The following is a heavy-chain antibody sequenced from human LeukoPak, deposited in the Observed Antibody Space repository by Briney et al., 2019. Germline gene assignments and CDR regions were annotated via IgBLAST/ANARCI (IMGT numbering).Heavy chain of an antibody. J-gene: IGHJ4*02. CDR1: GYTFSCYY. CDR3: ARGVASMTFDF. D-gene: IGHD5-12*01. V-gene: IGHV1-2*02. Sequence: ASVKVSCKASGYTFSCYYMHWVRQAPGQGLEWMGWIHPNSGDTNYAQKFQGRVAMTRDTSISTDYLELSSLRSDDTAVYYCARGVASMTFDFWGQGTLVTVSS. CDR2: IHPNSGDT.